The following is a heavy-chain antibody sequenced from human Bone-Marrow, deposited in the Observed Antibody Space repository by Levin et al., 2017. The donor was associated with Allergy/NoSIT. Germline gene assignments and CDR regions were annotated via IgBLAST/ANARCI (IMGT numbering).Heavy chain of an antibody. Sequence: SLKISCAASGFTFDDYAMHWVRQAPGKGLEWVSGISWNSGSRGYADSVKGRFTISRENAKNSLYLQMNSLRPEDTALYYCARDKRAATPYYLDDWGQGTLVTVSS. CDR2: ISWNSGSR. D-gene: IGHD2-15*01. CDR3: ARDKRAATPYYLDD. V-gene: IGHV3-9*01. CDR1: GFTFDDYA. J-gene: IGHJ4*02.